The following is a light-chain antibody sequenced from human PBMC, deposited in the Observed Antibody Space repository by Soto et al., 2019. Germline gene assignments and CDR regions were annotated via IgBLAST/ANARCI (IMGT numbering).Light chain of an antibody. CDR3: QQYIRWPLT. Sequence: EIVMTQSPATLSVSPGERATLSCRASQSVGSNLAWYQQKPGQAPRLLIYGASTRASGIPARFSGSGSGTEFTLTISSLQSEDFAVYYCQQYIRWPLTFGGGTKVEIK. CDR2: GAS. CDR1: QSVGSN. V-gene: IGKV3-15*01. J-gene: IGKJ4*01.